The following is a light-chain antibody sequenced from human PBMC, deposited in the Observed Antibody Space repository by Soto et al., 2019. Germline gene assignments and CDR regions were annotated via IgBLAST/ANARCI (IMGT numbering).Light chain of an antibody. J-gene: IGLJ1*01. V-gene: IGLV2-11*01. CDR2: DVS. Sequence: QSALAQPRSVSLSPGQSVTISCTGTSSDVGGYNYVSWYQQHPGKAPKLMIYDVSKRPSGVPDRFSGSKSGNTASLTISGLQAEDEADYYCCSYAGSYTYVFGTGTKVTVL. CDR1: SSDVGGYNY. CDR3: CSYAGSYTYV.